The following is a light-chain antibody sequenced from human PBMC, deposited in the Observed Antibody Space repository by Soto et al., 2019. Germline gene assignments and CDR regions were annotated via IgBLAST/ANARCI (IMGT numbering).Light chain of an antibody. J-gene: IGKJ4*01. CDR2: AAS. CDR1: QDVSYW. V-gene: IGKV1-12*01. Sequence: DLQMTQSPSSVSASVGDSVTITCRASQDVSYWLSWYQQKPGKAPKLLIYAASNLQNGVPSRFTGSGSGTDFTLTISSLQPEDFATYYCQQSNYSPLTFGGGTKVDIK. CDR3: QQSNYSPLT.